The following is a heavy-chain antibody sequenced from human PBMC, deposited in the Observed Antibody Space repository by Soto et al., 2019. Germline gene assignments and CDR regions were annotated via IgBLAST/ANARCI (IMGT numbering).Heavy chain of an antibody. CDR2: IHNRVNT. D-gene: IGHD3-10*01. Sequence: QVQLQESGPGLVKPSETLSLTCTVSGGSVSSDYWIWIRQPPGKGLEWIGYIHNRVNTDYNPSLNSPVTMPLDASSNEYSLGLRSVTAADTAVYYCAEGGWSGDQWGQGTLVTVSS. CDR3: AEGGWSGDQ. V-gene: IGHV4-59*08. J-gene: IGHJ4*02. CDR1: GGSVSSDY.